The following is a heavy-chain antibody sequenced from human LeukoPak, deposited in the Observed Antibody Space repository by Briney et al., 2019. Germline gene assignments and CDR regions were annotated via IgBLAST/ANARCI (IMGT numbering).Heavy chain of an antibody. CDR2: MYLSGTT. CDR1: GDSINSLDL. D-gene: IGHD3-22*01. J-gene: IGHJ4*02. Sequence: SETLSLTCTVSGDSINSLDLWSWVRQPPGKGLEWIGEMYLSGTTHSNPSVKSRVTISIDKSKNQFFLNLSSVTAADTAVYYYAGLVGRYSSGLYYYYFDYWGQGTLVTVSS. CDR3: AGLVGRYSSGLYYYYFDY. V-gene: IGHV4-4*02.